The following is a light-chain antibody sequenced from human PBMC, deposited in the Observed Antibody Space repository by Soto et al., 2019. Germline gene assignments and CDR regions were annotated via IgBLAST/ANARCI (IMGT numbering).Light chain of an antibody. CDR3: SSYISSTADVV. Sequence: QSALTQPPSVSGSPGQSVTLSCTGTSSDVGSYNRVSWYQQPPGTGPKLMIYEVSNRPSGVPGRFSGSKSGNTASLTISGLQAEDEADYYCSSYISSTADVVFGGGIKLTVL. J-gene: IGLJ2*01. V-gene: IGLV2-18*02. CDR2: EVS. CDR1: SSDVGSYNR.